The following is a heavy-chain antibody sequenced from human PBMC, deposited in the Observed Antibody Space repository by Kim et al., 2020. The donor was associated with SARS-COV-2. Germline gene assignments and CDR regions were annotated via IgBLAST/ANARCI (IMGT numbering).Heavy chain of an antibody. CDR3: ARGSVASPVVRGGASDI. Sequence: GGSLRLSCAASGFTFSSYGMHWVRQAPGKGLEWVALIWYDGSNKYYADSVQGRFTISRDNSKNTLYLQMNSLRAEDTAVYYCARGSVASPVVRGGASDIWGQGTMGTVSS. CDR1: GFTFSSYG. V-gene: IGHV3-33*08. J-gene: IGHJ3*02. D-gene: IGHD6-19*01. CDR2: IWYDGSNK.